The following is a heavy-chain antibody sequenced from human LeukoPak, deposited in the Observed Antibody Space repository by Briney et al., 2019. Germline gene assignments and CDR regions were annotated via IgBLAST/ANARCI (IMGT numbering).Heavy chain of an antibody. CDR1: GFTFSSNS. CDR3: ARRAGDYSHPYDY. V-gene: IGHV3-53*01. D-gene: IGHD3-22*01. Sequence: GGSLRLSCTVSGFTFSSNSMSWVRQAPGKGLEWVSFIYSGGSTHNSDSVKGRFTISRDNSKNTLYLQMNSLRAEDTAVYYCARRAGDYSHPYDYWGQGTLVTVFS. CDR2: IYSGGST. J-gene: IGHJ4*02.